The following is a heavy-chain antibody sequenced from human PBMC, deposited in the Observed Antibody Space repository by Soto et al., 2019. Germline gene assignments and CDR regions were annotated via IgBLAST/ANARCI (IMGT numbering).Heavy chain of an antibody. V-gene: IGHV3-11*01. J-gene: IGHJ4*02. CDR3: ARAGGSGWSLDF. CDR2: IGSSGSTI. Sequence: QVYLVESGGGLVKPGGSLRLTCEASVFTLSDYYMTWIRQAPGKGLEWVAHIGSSGSTINHADSVKGRFTISRDNAKNSLYLQMNSLRDDDTAVYYCARAGGSGWSLDFWGQGTLVTVSS. CDR1: VFTLSDYY. D-gene: IGHD6-19*01.